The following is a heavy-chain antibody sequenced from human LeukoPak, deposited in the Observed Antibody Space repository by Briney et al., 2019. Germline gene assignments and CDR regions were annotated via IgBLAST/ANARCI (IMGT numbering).Heavy chain of an antibody. D-gene: IGHD2-15*01. CDR2: IKQDGSET. CDR3: ARGRAAFDP. V-gene: IGHV3-7*01. CDR1: GFTFSNYW. Sequence: GGSLRLSCAASGFTFSNYWMTWVRQAPGKGLEWVANIKQDGSETSYVDSMKGRFTISRDNAKNSLYLQMNSLRAEGTAVYYCARGRAAFDPWGQGTLVTVSS. J-gene: IGHJ5*02.